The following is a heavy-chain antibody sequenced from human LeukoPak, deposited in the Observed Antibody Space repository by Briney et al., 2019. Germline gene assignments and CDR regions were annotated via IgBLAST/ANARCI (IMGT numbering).Heavy chain of an antibody. CDR3: AKSGGYGLIDY. CDR1: GASISGSGYY. J-gene: IGHJ4*02. Sequence: SETQSLTCTVYGASISGSGYYWGWIRQPPGKGLEWIGSIYSSGSTYYNASLQSRVTISIETSKNQISLRLNSVTAADTAMYYCAKSGGYGLIDYWGQGTLVTVSS. CDR2: IYSSGST. D-gene: IGHD1-26*01. V-gene: IGHV4-39*01.